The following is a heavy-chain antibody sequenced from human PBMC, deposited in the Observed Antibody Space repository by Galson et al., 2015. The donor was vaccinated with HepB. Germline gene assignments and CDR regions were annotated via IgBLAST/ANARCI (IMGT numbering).Heavy chain of an antibody. CDR2: VWSDGYKK. CDR3: AKDAYRSSYYFDF. CDR1: GFTFSNSG. V-gene: IGHV3-33*06. D-gene: IGHD3-16*01. Sequence: SLRLSCAASGFTFSNSGMHWVRQAPGKGLEWVAVVWSDGYKKYYADSVQGRFTISRDNSKNTLFLQMDSLRAEDTAGYYCAKDAYRSSYYFDFWGQGTVVTVSS. J-gene: IGHJ4*02.